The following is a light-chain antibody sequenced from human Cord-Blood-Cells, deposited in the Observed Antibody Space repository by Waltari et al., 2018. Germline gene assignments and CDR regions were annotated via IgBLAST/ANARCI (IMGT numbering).Light chain of an antibody. CDR2: EVS. Sequence: QSALTQPASVSGSPGQSITISCTGTRSDVGRYNYVSWYQQHPCKAPKRMIYEVSNRPAGVSNRCSGSKSGNTASLTISGLQAEDEADYYCSSYTSSSTYVFGTGTKVTVL. V-gene: IGLV2-14*01. CDR3: SSYTSSSTYV. J-gene: IGLJ1*01. CDR1: RSDVGRYNY.